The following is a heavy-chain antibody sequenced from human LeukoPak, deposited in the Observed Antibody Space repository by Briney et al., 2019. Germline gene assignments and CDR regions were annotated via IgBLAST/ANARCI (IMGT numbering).Heavy chain of an antibody. Sequence: PGGSLRLSCAASGFTFSGSAMHWVRQASGKGLEWVGRIRSKANSYATAYAASVKGRFTISRDDSKNTAYLQMNSLKTEDTAVSYCTHSSSWLYYFDYWGQGTLVTVSS. CDR1: GFTFSGSA. D-gene: IGHD6-13*01. V-gene: IGHV3-73*01. CDR3: THSSSWLYYFDY. J-gene: IGHJ4*02. CDR2: IRSKANSYAT.